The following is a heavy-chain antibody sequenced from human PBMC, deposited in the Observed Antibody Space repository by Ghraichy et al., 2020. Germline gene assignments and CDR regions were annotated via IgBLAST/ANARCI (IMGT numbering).Heavy chain of an antibody. CDR3: ARGDSSGYYYLPDAFDI. V-gene: IGHV4-31*03. D-gene: IGHD3-22*01. J-gene: IGHJ3*02. CDR1: GGSISSGGYY. CDR2: IYYSGST. Sequence: TLSLTCTVSGGSISSGGYYWSWIRQHPGKGLEWIGYIYYSGSTYYNPSLKSRVTISVDTSKNQFSLKLSSVTAADTAVYYCARGDSSGYYYLPDAFDIWGQGTMVTVSS.